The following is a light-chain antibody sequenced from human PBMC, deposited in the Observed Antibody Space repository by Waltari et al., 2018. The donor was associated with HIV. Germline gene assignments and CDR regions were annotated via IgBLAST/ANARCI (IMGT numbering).Light chain of an antibody. Sequence: QSVLTQPPSVSAAPGQKVPISCPGSSSNIGSTYVSWYQQLPGTAPKLLIYENNKRPSGIPDRFSGSKSGTSATLGITGLQTGDEADYYCGTWDSSLSAVVFGGGTKLTVL. V-gene: IGLV1-51*02. CDR1: SSNIGSTY. J-gene: IGLJ2*01. CDR2: ENN. CDR3: GTWDSSLSAVV.